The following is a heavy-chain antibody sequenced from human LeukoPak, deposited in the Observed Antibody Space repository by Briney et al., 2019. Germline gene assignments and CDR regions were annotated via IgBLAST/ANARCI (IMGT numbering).Heavy chain of an antibody. J-gene: IGHJ6*01. V-gene: IGHV3-74*01. CDR3: ERDVAPLHRLDV. Sequence: GGSLRLSCAASGFTLSSYWMRWVRQAPGKGLEWVSRIKSDGSRTNYADSVQGRFTVSRDNAKNTPYLQMNSLRAEDTAVYYCERDVAPLHRLDVRGQQTTVTDCS. D-gene: IGHD1-14*01. CDR2: IKSDGSRT. CDR1: GFTLSSYW.